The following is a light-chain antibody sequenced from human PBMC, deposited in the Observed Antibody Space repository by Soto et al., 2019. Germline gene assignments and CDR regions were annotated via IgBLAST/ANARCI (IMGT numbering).Light chain of an antibody. Sequence: EIVLTQSPGTLSLSPGERGTLACRASQSVSNNYLAWYQQTPGQAPRLLIYGASGRATGIPGRFSGSGSGTDFSLTISRLEREDFAVYFCQHYDRTFGQGTKVDIK. V-gene: IGKV3-20*01. CDR1: QSVSNNY. CDR2: GAS. J-gene: IGKJ1*01. CDR3: QHYDRT.